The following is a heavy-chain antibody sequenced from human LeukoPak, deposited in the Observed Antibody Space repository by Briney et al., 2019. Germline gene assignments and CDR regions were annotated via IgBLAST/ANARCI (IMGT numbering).Heavy chain of an antibody. CDR2: IYHNGDT. CDR1: GDSISTYY. D-gene: IGHD2-2*02. Sequence: PSETLSLTCSVSGDSISTYYWSWIRQPPGKGLEWIGYIYHNGDTNYNPSFKSRVTISVDTSKNQFSLRLMSVTAADTAIYYCARHSYTPFDYWGQGSLVTVSS. J-gene: IGHJ4*02. V-gene: IGHV4-59*08. CDR3: ARHSYTPFDY.